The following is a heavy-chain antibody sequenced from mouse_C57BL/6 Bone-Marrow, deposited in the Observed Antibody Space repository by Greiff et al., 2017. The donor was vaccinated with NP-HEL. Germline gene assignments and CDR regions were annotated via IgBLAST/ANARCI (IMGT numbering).Heavy chain of an antibody. Sequence: VQLQQPGAELVKPGASVKLSCKASGYTFTSYWMHWVKQRPGQGLEWIGMIHPNSGSTNYNEKFKSKATLTVDKSSSTAYMQLSSLTSEDSAVYCCASTAQSAWFAYWGQGTLVTVSA. CDR3: ASTAQSAWFAY. CDR2: IHPNSGST. J-gene: IGHJ3*01. CDR1: GYTFTSYW. D-gene: IGHD3-2*02. V-gene: IGHV1-64*01.